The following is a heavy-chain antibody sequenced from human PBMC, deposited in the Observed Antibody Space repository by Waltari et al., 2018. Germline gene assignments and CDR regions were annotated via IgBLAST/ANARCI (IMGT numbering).Heavy chain of an antibody. D-gene: IGHD1-1*01. V-gene: IGHV3-30-3*01. Sequence: QVQLVESGGGVVKPGRSLRLSCAASGFTFSSYAMHWVRQAPGKGLEWVAVISDEGSNKYYADSVKGRVTISRDNSKNTLYLQMNSLRAEDTAVYYFASFALTTTGDYLGQGTLVTVSS. CDR2: ISDEGSNK. J-gene: IGHJ4*02. CDR1: GFTFSSYA. CDR3: ASFALTTTGDY.